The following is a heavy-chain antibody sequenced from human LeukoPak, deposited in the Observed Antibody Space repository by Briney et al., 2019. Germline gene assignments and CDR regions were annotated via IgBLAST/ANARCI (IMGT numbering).Heavy chain of an antibody. CDR3: AKLRYFDWSYFDY. V-gene: IGHV3-48*01. CDR1: EFTFSSYS. Sequence: GGSLRLSCAASEFTFSSYSMNWVRQAPGKGLEWVSYITNSGNSKSYADSVKGRFTISRDNSKNTLYLQMNSLGAEDTAVYYCAKLRYFDWSYFDYWGQGTLVTVSS. D-gene: IGHD3-9*01. CDR2: ITNSGNSK. J-gene: IGHJ4*02.